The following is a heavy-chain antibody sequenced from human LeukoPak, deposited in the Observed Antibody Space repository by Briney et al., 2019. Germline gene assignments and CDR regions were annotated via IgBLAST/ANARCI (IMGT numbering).Heavy chain of an antibody. J-gene: IGHJ4*02. CDR2: ISGSGGST. CDR3: AKGTAAAGILGY. V-gene: IGHV3-23*01. Sequence: GSLRLSCAASGFTFSSYAMSWVRQAPGKGLEWVSAISGSGGSTYYADSVKGRFTISRDNSKNTLYLQMNSLRAEDTAVYYCAKGTAAAGILGYWGQGTLVTVSS. CDR1: GFTFSSYA. D-gene: IGHD6-13*01.